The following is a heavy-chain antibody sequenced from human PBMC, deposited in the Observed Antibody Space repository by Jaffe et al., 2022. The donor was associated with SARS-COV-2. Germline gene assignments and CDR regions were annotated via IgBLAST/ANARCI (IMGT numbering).Heavy chain of an antibody. J-gene: IGHJ3*02. Sequence: QVQLVQSGSEVEKPGASVKVSCQASGYSFTSYYLHWVRQAPGQGLEWMGIINPSGGSIAYAQKFQDRLTLTADRSTNTVYMELRRLRSDDTAVYYCARPGGVVVMAASGWGEAIQNPFDMWGQGTMVIVSS. D-gene: IGHD2-15*01. CDR3: ARPGGVVVMAASGWGEAIQNPFDM. V-gene: IGHV1-46*01. CDR2: INPSGGSI. CDR1: GYSFTSYY.